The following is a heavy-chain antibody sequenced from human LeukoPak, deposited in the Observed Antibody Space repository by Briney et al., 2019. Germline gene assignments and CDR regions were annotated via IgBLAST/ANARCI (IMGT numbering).Heavy chain of an antibody. J-gene: IGHJ6*03. CDR2: IKQDGSEK. V-gene: IGHV3-7*01. CDR3: ARVAHYGSGSYFNYYYYMDV. CDR1: GFTFSSYW. D-gene: IGHD3-10*01. Sequence: GGSLRLSCAASGFTFSSYWMSWVRQAPGKGLEWVANIKQDGSEKYYVDSVKGRFTISRDNAKNSLYLQMNSLRAEDTAVYYCARVAHYGSGSYFNYYYYMDVWGKGTTVTISS.